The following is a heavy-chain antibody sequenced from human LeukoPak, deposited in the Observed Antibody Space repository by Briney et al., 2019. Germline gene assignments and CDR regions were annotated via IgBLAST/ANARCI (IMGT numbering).Heavy chain of an antibody. D-gene: IGHD1-26*01. Sequence: GGSLRLSCAAPEFGFSDHEMNWVRQAPGKGLEWVSYLSSSGNAYYADSVKGRFTISRDNPKNSLYLQMTSLRADDTAVYYCASGRGSYSPDYWGQGTLVTVSS. CDR2: LSSSGNA. CDR1: EFGFSDHE. V-gene: IGHV3-48*03. J-gene: IGHJ4*02. CDR3: ASGRGSYSPDY.